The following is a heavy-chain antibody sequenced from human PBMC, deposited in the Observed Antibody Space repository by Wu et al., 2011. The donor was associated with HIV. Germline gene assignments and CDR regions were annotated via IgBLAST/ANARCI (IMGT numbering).Heavy chain of an antibody. D-gene: IGHD6-6*01. Sequence: QVQLVQSGAEVKKPGSSVKVSCKASGGTFSNYAISWVRQAPGQGLEWMGGITPIFGTVNYAQKFQGRVTITADESTSTAYMELSSLRSEDTAVYYCARVISSSSFYYHYMDVWGKGTAVTVSS. CDR1: GGTFSNYA. CDR2: ITPIFGTV. CDR3: ARVISSSSFYYHYMDV. V-gene: IGHV1-69*12. J-gene: IGHJ6*03.